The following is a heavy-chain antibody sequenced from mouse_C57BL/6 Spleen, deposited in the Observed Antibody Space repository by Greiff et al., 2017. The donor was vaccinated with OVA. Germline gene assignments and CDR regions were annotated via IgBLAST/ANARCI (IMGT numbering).Heavy chain of an antibody. J-gene: IGHJ2*01. Sequence: QVQLQQPGAELVKPGASVKMSCKASGYTFTSYWITWVKQRPGQGLEWIGDIYPGSGSTNYNEKFKSKATLTVDTSSSTAYMPLSSLTSEDSAFYYCARGFITTVVEGYFDYWGKGTTLTVSS. V-gene: IGHV1-55*01. CDR2: IYPGSGST. CDR1: GYTFTSYW. CDR3: ARGFITTVVEGYFDY. D-gene: IGHD1-1*01.